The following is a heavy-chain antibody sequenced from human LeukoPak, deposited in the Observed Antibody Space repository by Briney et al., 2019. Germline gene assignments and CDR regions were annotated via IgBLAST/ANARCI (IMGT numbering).Heavy chain of an antibody. CDR3: AREPTRGRAGDNSFDI. V-gene: IGHV1-8*01. J-gene: IGHJ3*02. CDR1: GYIFNDYD. Sequence: ASVKVSCKASGYIFNDYDINWVRQAAGQGLEWMRWMNPNSGNTGYAQKFQGRITMTRDTSITTAYMELSGLMPEDTAVYYCAREPTRGRAGDNSFDIWGQGTMVTVSS. D-gene: IGHD7-27*01. CDR2: MNPNSGNT.